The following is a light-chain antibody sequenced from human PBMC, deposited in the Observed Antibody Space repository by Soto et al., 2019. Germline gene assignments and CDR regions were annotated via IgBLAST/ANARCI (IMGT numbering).Light chain of an antibody. J-gene: IGKJ5*01. CDR3: QQRSDWPIT. CDR2: DVS. V-gene: IGKV3-11*01. Sequence: EIVLTQFPVTLSLSPGERATLSCRASQSVSNYLAWYQQKPGQAPRLLIYDVSTRATGVPARFSGSGSGTDFTLTITSLEPEDFAVYSCQQRSDWPITFGQGTRLE. CDR1: QSVSNY.